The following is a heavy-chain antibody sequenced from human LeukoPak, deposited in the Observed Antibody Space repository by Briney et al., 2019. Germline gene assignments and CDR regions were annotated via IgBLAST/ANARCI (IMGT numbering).Heavy chain of an antibody. CDR1: GFTFSSYG. V-gene: IGHV3-30*02. D-gene: IGHD3-10*01. Sequence: GGSLRLSCAASGFTFSSYGMHWVRQAPGKGLEWVAFIRYDGSNKYYADSVKGRFTISRDNSKNPLYLQMNSLRAEDTAVYFCARSYYGSGTYLDYWGQGTLVTVSS. J-gene: IGHJ4*02. CDR3: ARSYYGSGTYLDY. CDR2: IRYDGSNK.